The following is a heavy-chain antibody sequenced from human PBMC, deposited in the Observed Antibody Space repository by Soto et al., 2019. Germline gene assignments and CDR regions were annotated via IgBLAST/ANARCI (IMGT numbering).Heavy chain of an antibody. J-gene: IGHJ4*02. CDR3: VRDLNGSGDY. V-gene: IGHV4-59*01. Sequence: SETLSLTCTVSGGSTTSDYWSWIRQAPGKGLEWVGYIFHSLGAKYNPSLGSRGTISLDTSKNQLSLSLRSVTAADTAIYFCVRDLNGSGDYWGQGTLVTVSS. D-gene: IGHD3-10*01. CDR1: GGSTTSDY. CDR2: IFHSLGA.